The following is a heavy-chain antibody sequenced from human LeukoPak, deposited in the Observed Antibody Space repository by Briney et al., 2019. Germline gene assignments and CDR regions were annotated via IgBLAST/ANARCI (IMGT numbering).Heavy chain of an antibody. CDR3: AQGTSNWANFDY. J-gene: IGHJ4*02. V-gene: IGHV4-59*01. D-gene: IGHD4-11*01. CDR1: GDSISSSY. CDR2: IYYTRGT. Sequence: SETLSLTCTVSGDSISSSYWSWIRQPPGKGLEWIGFIYYTRGTNYNPSLKSRVTISVGASKNEFSLKLSSVTAADTAVYYCAQGTSNWANFDYWGQGTLVTVSS.